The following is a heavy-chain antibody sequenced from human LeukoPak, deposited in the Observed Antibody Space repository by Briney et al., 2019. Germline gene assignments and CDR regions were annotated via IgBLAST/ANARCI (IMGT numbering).Heavy chain of an antibody. Sequence: GGSLRLSCAASGFTVSSNYMSWVRQAPGKGLEWVSVIYSGGSTYYADYVKGRFTISRDNSKNTLYLQMNSLRAEDTAVYYCARERGYGDNAWVDYWGQGTLVTVSS. CDR2: IYSGGST. V-gene: IGHV3-66*02. CDR1: GFTVSSNY. D-gene: IGHD4-23*01. J-gene: IGHJ4*02. CDR3: ARERGYGDNAWVDY.